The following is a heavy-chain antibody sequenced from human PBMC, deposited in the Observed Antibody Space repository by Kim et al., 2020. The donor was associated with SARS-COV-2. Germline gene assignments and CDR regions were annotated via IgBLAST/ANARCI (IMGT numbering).Heavy chain of an antibody. J-gene: IGHJ5*02. CDR3: ARRWYSSSWLVGLGFDP. Sequence: SETLSLTCAVYGGSFSGYYWSWIRQPPGKGLEWIGEINHSGSTNYNPSLKSRVTISVDTSKNQFSLKLSSVTAADTAVYYCARRWYSSSWLVGLGFDPWGQGTLVTVSS. D-gene: IGHD6-13*01. CDR1: GGSFSGYY. V-gene: IGHV4-34*01. CDR2: INHSGST.